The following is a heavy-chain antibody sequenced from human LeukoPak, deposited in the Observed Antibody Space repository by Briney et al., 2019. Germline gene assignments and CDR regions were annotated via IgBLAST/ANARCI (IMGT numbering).Heavy chain of an antibody. J-gene: IGHJ4*02. CDR1: GGSISSYY. D-gene: IGHD1-26*01. CDR3: ARDRSLFARVGATVGYFDY. CDR2: IYYSGST. Sequence: PSETLSLTCTVSGGSISSYYWSWIRQPPGKGLEWIGYIYYSGSTNYNPSLKSRVTISVDTSKNQFSLKLSSVTAADTAVYYCARDRSLFARVGATVGYFDYWGQGTLVTVSS. V-gene: IGHV4-59*12.